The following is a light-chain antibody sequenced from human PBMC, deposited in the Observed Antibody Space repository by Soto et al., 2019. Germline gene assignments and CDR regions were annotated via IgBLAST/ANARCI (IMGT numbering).Light chain of an antibody. Sequence: ILMTQSASTQSASFGDRVTITWRASQSIGNWLAWYQQKPGRAPKFLIYEASSLESGVPSRFSGSGYGTEFNLSISSLQTDDFATYYCQQYNTYPWTFGQGTKVDIK. CDR2: EAS. J-gene: IGKJ1*01. CDR3: QQYNTYPWT. CDR1: QSIGNW. V-gene: IGKV1-5*03.